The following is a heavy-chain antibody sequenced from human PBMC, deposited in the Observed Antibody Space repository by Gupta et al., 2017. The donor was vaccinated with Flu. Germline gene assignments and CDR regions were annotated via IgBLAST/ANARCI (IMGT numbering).Heavy chain of an antibody. J-gene: IGHJ4*02. Sequence: EASGFTFSSYSMNWVRQAPGKGLEWVSSVSSGSSNIHHADSVKGRFTISRDNAKNSLYLQMNSLRAEDTAVYYCARDSRVELRGTDYWGQGTLVTVS. CDR3: ARDSRVELRGTDY. CDR2: VSSGSSNI. V-gene: IGHV3-21*01. D-gene: IGHD1-7*01. CDR1: GFTFSSYS.